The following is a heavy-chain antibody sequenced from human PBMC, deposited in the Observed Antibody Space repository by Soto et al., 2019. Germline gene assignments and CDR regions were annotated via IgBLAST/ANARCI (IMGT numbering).Heavy chain of an antibody. J-gene: IGHJ4*02. V-gene: IGHV4-59*01. D-gene: IGHD4-17*01. CDR1: GGSISSYY. CDR2: IYYSGST. CDR3: GREHPSHYGSFDY. Sequence: QVQLQESGPGLVKPSETLSLTCTVSGGSISSYYWSWIRQPPGTGLEWIGYIYYSGSTNYNPSLKSRVTISGDTSKHQFSLKLSSVTAADTAVYYCGREHPSHYGSFDYFGQGTLVTVSS.